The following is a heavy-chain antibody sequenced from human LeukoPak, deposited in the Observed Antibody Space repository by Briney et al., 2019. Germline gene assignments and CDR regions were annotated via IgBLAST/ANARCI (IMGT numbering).Heavy chain of an antibody. V-gene: IGHV3-23*01. Sequence: PGGTLRLSCAASGFTFSSYGMSWVRQAPGKGLEWVSAISGSGGGTDYADSVKGRFTISRDNSKNTVSLQMNSLRAEDTALYYCARDLDWGAFDAWGQGTLVTVSS. CDR2: ISGSGGGT. CDR3: ARDLDWGAFDA. D-gene: IGHD3-9*01. CDR1: GFTFSSYG. J-gene: IGHJ5*02.